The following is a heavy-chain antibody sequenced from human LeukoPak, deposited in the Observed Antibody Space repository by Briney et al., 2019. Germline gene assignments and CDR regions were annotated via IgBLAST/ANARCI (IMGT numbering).Heavy chain of an antibody. D-gene: IGHD1-7*01. V-gene: IGHV4-59*11. CDR1: GGSSSSHY. CDR2: IYYSGST. CDR3: ARSELEAFDI. J-gene: IGHJ3*02. Sequence: PSETLSLTCTASGGSSSSHYWSWIRQPPGKGLEWIGYIYYSGSTNYNPSLKSRVTISVDTSKNQFSLKLSSVTAADTAVYYCARSELEAFDIWGQGTMVTVSS.